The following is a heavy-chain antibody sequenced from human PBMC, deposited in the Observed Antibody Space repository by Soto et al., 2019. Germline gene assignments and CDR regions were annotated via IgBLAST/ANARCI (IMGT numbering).Heavy chain of an antibody. J-gene: IGHJ6*02. D-gene: IGHD2-21*02. Sequence: SETLSLTCAVSGGSISSGGYSWSWIRQPPGTGLEWIGEINHSGSTNYNPSLKSRVTISVDTSKNQFSLKLNSVTAADTAVYYCARDLWGYCGTDCYPLDVWGQGTTVTVSS. CDR3: ARDLWGYCGTDCYPLDV. CDR2: INHSGST. CDR1: GGSISSGGYS. V-gene: IGHV4-61*08.